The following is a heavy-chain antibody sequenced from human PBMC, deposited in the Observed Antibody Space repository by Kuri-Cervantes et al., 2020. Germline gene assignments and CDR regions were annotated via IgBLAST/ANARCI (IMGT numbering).Heavy chain of an antibody. V-gene: IGHV3-30*11. CDR1: GFTFSTYA. J-gene: IGHJ3*02. CDR3: ARDRDCSSTSCYNVFDI. CDR2: ISNDGTNK. D-gene: IGHD2-2*02. Sequence: GESLKISCAASGFTFSTYAMHWLRQAPGKGLEWVAVISNDGTNKYYADSVKGRFTISRDNSKNTLYLQMNSLRAEDTAVYYCARDRDCSSTSCYNVFDIWGQGTMVTVSS.